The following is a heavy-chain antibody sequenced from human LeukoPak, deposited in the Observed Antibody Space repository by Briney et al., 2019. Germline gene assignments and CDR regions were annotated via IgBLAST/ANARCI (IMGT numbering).Heavy chain of an antibody. CDR3: AKEPSWNYYYYYSMDV. Sequence: GGSLRLSSAASRFTFSDYYMSSIRQAPGKRLEWVSYITSSGSTLYYADSVKGRFTISRDNSKSTLYLQMDSLRADDTAVYYCAKEPSWNYYYYYSMDVWGKGTTVTVSS. D-gene: IGHD1-1*01. CDR1: RFTFSDYY. J-gene: IGHJ6*03. CDR2: ITSSGSTL. V-gene: IGHV3-11*01.